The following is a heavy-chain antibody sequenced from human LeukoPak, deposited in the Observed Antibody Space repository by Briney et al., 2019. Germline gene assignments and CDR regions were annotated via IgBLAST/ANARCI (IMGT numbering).Heavy chain of an antibody. Sequence: SETLSLSCTVSGGSISSYYWSWIRQPPGKGLEWIGYVYYSGSAHYNPSLKSRVSLLVDTSKNQFSLSLRSVTAADTAVYYCARSYGYSSGWYGAYYFDYWGQGTLVTVSS. V-gene: IGHV4-59*01. CDR3: ARSYGYSSGWYGAYYFDY. CDR2: VYYSGSA. J-gene: IGHJ4*02. CDR1: GGSISSYY. D-gene: IGHD6-19*01.